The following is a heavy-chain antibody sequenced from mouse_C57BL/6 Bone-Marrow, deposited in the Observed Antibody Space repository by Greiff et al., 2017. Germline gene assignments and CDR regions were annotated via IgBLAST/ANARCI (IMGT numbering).Heavy chain of an antibody. CDR3: ARAPDGYYDAMDY. CDR2: ISDGGSYT. D-gene: IGHD2-3*01. V-gene: IGHV5-4*03. J-gene: IGHJ4*01. Sequence: EVNVVESGGGLVKPGGSLKLSCAASGFTFSSYAMSWVRQTPEKRLEWVATISDGGSYTYYPDNVKGRFTISRDNAKNNLYLQMSHLKSEDTAMYYCARAPDGYYDAMDYWGQGTSVTVSS. CDR1: GFTFSSYA.